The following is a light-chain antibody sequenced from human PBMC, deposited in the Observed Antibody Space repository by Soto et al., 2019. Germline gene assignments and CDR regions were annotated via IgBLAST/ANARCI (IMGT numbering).Light chain of an antibody. J-gene: IGLJ2*01. CDR3: FLSYSSTWPVV. CDR2: DTS. V-gene: IGLV7-46*01. Sequence: QTVVTQEPSLTVSPGGTVTLTCDSSTGPVTSGHWPYWLQQKPGQAPRTLIYDTSKKHSWTPARFSGSLLGGKAALTLSGAQPEDEADYYCFLSYSSTWPVVFGGGTKVTVL. CDR1: TGPVTSGHW.